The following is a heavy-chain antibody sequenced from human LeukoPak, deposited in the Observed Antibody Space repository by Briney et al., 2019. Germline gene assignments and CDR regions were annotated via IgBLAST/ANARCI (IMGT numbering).Heavy chain of an antibody. CDR3: ARRNGGKTGFGY. CDR2: IYYSGST. CDR1: GGSISSSSYY. V-gene: IGHV4-39*01. J-gene: IGHJ4*02. D-gene: IGHD2-15*01. Sequence: SETLSLTCTGSGGSISSSSYYWGWIRQPPGQRLEWIGSIYYSGSTYYNPSLKSRVTISVDTSKNQFSLKLSSVTAADTAVYYCARRNGGKTGFGYWGQGTLVTVSS.